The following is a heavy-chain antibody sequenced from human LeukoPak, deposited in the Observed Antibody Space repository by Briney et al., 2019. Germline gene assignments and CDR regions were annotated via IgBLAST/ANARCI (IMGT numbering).Heavy chain of an antibody. CDR2: IGTAGDT. V-gene: IGHV3-13*01. J-gene: IGHJ6*02. Sequence: PGGSLRLSCAASGFTFSSYDMHWVRQATGKGLEWVSAIGTAGDTYYPGSVKGRFTISRENAKNSLYLQMNSLRAGDTAVYYCARGSIAVAGTPGDYYYYGMDVWGQGTTVTVSS. CDR1: GFTFSSYD. CDR3: ARGSIAVAGTPGDYYYYGMDV. D-gene: IGHD6-19*01.